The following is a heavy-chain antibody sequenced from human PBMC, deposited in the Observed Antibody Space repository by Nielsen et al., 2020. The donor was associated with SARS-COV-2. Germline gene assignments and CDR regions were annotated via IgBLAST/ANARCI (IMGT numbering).Heavy chain of an antibody. CDR1: GGSVSSGSYY. CDR2: IFHVGDT. Sequence: SETLSLTCTVSGGSVSSGSYYWSWIRQPPGKGLEWIGEIFHVGDTNYSPSLEDRITISVDKSKNEFSLQLRSATAADTAIYYCARESSSDGERGGFDYWGQGMLVTVSS. D-gene: IGHD1-1*01. CDR3: ARESSSDGERGGFDY. J-gene: IGHJ4*02. V-gene: IGHV4-61*01.